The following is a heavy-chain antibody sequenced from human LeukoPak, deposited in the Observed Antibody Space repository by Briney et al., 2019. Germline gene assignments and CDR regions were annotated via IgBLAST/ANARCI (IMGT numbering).Heavy chain of an antibody. Sequence: GRSLTLSCAASGFTFSTSGMHWVRQAPGKGLEWVAVMWFDGSYKYYADSVKGRFTISRDNSKSTLYLQMNSLRAEDTAVYYCARDRGINWFDPWGQGTLVTVSS. CDR2: MWFDGSYK. J-gene: IGHJ5*02. CDR1: GFTFSTSG. V-gene: IGHV3-33*01. CDR3: ARDRGINWFDP. D-gene: IGHD3-10*01.